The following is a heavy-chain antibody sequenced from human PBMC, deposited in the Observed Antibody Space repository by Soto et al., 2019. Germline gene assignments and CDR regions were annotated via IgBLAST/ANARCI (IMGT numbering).Heavy chain of an antibody. D-gene: IGHD3-10*01. V-gene: IGHV1-3*01. CDR1: GYIFTNYP. CDR3: ARKDYYGSGCYYFDY. Sequence: QVQLVQSGAELKNPGASVKVSCKASGYIFTNYPIHWVRQAPGQRLEWMGWINAANGDTGYSQNFQGRVTFTRDTSASTVYMEMSSLTSEDTAIYYCARKDYYGSGCYYFDYWGQGTRVTVSS. J-gene: IGHJ4*02. CDR2: INAANGDT.